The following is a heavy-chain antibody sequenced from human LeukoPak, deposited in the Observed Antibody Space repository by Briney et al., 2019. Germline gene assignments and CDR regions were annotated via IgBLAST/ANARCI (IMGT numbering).Heavy chain of an antibody. Sequence: SETLSLTCAVYGGSFSGYYWSWIRQPPRKGLEWIGEINHSGSTNYNPSLKSRVTISVDTSKNQFSLKLSSVTAADTAVYYCARSPVRVVPAATNFQHWGQGTLVTVSS. V-gene: IGHV4-34*01. CDR1: GGSFSGYY. D-gene: IGHD2-2*01. CDR2: INHSGST. J-gene: IGHJ1*01. CDR3: ARSPVRVVPAATNFQH.